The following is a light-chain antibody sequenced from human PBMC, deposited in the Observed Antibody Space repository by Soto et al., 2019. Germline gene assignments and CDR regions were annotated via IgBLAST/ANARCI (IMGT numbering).Light chain of an antibody. CDR1: QSVNSN. Sequence: EIVMTQSPATLSVSPGERATLSCRASQSVNSNLAWYQQKPGQAPRLLIYGASTRATGVPARFSGSGSGTEFILTVSGLQSEDFEVYFCQQYNYWPTFGQGTKVEIK. CDR3: QQYNYWPT. V-gene: IGKV3-15*01. CDR2: GAS. J-gene: IGKJ1*01.